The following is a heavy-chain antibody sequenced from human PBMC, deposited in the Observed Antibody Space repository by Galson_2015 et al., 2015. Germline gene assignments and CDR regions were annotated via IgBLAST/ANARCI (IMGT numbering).Heavy chain of an antibody. Sequence: SVKVSCKASGYTFTSYGISWVRQAPGQGLEWMGWISAYNGNTNYAQKLQGRVTMTTDTSTSTAYMELRSLRSDDTAVYYCARGSTVTTALIVGDFDYWGQGTLVTVSS. V-gene: IGHV1-18*01. CDR3: ARGSTVTTALIVGDFDY. D-gene: IGHD4-17*01. J-gene: IGHJ4*02. CDR1: GYTFTSYG. CDR2: ISAYNGNT.